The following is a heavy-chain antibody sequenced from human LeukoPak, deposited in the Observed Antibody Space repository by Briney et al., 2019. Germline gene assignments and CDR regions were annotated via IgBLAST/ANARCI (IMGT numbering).Heavy chain of an antibody. CDR1: GFTFSAYG. Sequence: GRSLRLSCAASGFTFSAYGMHWVRQAPGKGLEWVAVISNDGSNKYNADSVKGRFTISRDNSKNTLYLQMNSLRIEDTAVYYCARNLGYCSGGSCQKRGMDVWGQGTTVTVSS. CDR2: ISNDGSNK. V-gene: IGHV3-30-3*01. CDR3: ARNLGYCSGGSCQKRGMDV. D-gene: IGHD2-15*01. J-gene: IGHJ6*02.